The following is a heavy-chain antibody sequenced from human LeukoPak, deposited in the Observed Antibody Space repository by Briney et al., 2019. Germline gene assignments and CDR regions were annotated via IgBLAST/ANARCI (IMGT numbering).Heavy chain of an antibody. CDR3: ARDRRHYFDY. CDR1: GGSISNYY. V-gene: IGHV4-59*01. J-gene: IGHJ4*02. Sequence: SETLSLTCTVSGGSISNYYWSWIRQPPGKGLEWIGFIYYSGSTNYNPSLKSRVTISVDTSKNQFSLKLSSVTAADTAVYYCARDRRHYFDYWGQGTLVTVSS. CDR2: IYYSGST.